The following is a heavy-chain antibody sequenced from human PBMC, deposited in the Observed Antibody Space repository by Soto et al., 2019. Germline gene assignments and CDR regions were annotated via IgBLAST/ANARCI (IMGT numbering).Heavy chain of an antibody. CDR2: ISGDGGSI. CDR1: GFSISNYA. V-gene: IGHV3-23*01. J-gene: IGHJ6*02. D-gene: IGHD2-2*01. CDR3: EQIPAGPWHYYSMHV. Sequence: PGGSLRLSCAASGFSISNYAMNWVRQAPGKGLEWVSGISGDGGSIYYTDSVKGRFIISRDNSENTVYLQMNSLRAEDTAIYYCEQIPAGPWHYYSMHVWGPGTMVTVFS.